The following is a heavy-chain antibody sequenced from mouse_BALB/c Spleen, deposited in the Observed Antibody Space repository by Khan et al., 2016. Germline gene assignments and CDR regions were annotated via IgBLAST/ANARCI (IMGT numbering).Heavy chain of an antibody. CDR3: NAIYYGSDVYFDY. CDR1: VFNIKDYY. J-gene: IGHJ2*01. V-gene: IGHV14-4*02. Sequence: VQLKQSGAELVRSGASVKLSCTASVFNIKDYYMHWVRQRPEQGLEWIGWIDPENGDTEYAPKFQDKATMTADTSSNAAYLQFSSLTSEDSAVYYCNAIYYGSDVYFDYWGKGTTLTVSS. CDR2: IDPENGDT. D-gene: IGHD1-1*01.